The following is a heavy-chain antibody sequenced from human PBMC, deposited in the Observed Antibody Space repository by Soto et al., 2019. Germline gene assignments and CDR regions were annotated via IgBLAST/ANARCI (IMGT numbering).Heavy chain of an antibody. J-gene: IGHJ5*02. Sequence: EVKLVESGGYLVQPGVSLRLSCSASGFTFSGFWMNWVRQAPGKGLEWVANMNEGGGEEYYAGPVKGRFTIFRANEKNSLYLKMTGLRVEDTAVYYCARDRSGYDYKWFDPWGQGTLVTVSS. CDR2: MNEGGGEE. V-gene: IGHV3-7*01. D-gene: IGHD5-12*01. CDR1: GFTFSGFW. CDR3: ARDRSGYDYKWFDP.